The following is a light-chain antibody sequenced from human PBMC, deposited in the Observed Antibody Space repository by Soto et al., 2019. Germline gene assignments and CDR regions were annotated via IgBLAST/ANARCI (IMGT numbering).Light chain of an antibody. Sequence: QSALTQPAPVSGSPGQSITISCTGTSSDVGGYDYVSWYQLHPGKAPKLMVFEVNNRPSGVSYRFSGSKSGNTASLTISGLQAEDEADYFCSSYSISTAYLFGTGTKV. CDR1: SSDVGGYDY. CDR3: SSYSISTAYL. J-gene: IGLJ1*01. CDR2: EVN. V-gene: IGLV2-14*01.